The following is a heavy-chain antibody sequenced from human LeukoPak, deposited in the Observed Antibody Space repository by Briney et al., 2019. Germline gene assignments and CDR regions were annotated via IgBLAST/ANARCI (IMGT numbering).Heavy chain of an antibody. CDR1: GGSISSYY. V-gene: IGHV4-4*07. D-gene: IGHD2-21*01. CDR3: ARFPSCRGGGDCYSAVDAFDI. J-gene: IGHJ3*02. CDR2: IYTSGST. Sequence: SETLSLTCTVSGGSISSYYWSWIRQPAGKGLEWIGRIYTSGSTNYNPSLKSRVTMSVDTSKNQFSLKLSSVTAADTAVYYCARFPSCRGGGDCYSAVDAFDIWGQGTMVTVSS.